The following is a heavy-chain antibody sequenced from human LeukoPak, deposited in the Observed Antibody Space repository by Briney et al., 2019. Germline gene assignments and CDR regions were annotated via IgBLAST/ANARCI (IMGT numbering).Heavy chain of an antibody. CDR2: IWYDGSNK. Sequence: GGSLRLSCAASGFTFSSYGMHWVRQAPGKGLEWVAVIWYDGSNKYYADSVKGRFTISRDNSKNTLYLQMNSLRAEDTAVYYCARESHIAAAGRFDPWGQGTLVTVSS. CDR3: ARESHIAAAGRFDP. CDR1: GFTFSSYG. V-gene: IGHV3-33*01. D-gene: IGHD6-13*01. J-gene: IGHJ5*02.